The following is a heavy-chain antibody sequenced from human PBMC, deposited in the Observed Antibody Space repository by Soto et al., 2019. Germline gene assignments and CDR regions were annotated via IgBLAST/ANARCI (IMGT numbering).Heavy chain of an antibody. J-gene: IGHJ4*02. Sequence: GGSLRLSCAASGFTFSDHYMDWVRQAPGKGLEWVGRIRKQANSYTTEYAASVKGRFIISRDDSENSLSLQMNSLKIEDTAVYYCARVTATFDFDYWGQGTLVTVSS. CDR1: GFTFSDHY. D-gene: IGHD2-21*02. V-gene: IGHV3-72*01. CDR3: ARVTATFDFDY. CDR2: IRKQANSYTT.